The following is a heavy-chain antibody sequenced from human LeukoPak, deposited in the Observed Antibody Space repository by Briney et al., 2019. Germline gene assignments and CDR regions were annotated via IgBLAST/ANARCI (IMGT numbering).Heavy chain of an antibody. V-gene: IGHV3-30*18. D-gene: IGHD2-2*01. CDR1: GFTFSSYG. CDR3: AKAGGNRVPAATYYFDY. J-gene: IGHJ4*02. CDR2: ISYDGSNK. Sequence: GGSLRLSCAASGFTFSSYGMHWVRQAPGKGLEWVAVISYDGSNKYYADSVKGRFTISRDNSKNTLYLQMNSLRAEDTAVYYCAKAGGNRVPAATYYFDYWGQGTPVTVSS.